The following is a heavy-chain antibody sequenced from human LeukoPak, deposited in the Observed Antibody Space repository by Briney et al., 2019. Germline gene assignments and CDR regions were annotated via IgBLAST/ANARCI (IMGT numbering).Heavy chain of an antibody. D-gene: IGHD1-26*01. CDR2: ISAYNGNT. CDR3: ARVADPYSGSYFDY. V-gene: IGHV1-18*01. CDR1: GYTFTSYG. J-gene: IGHJ4*02. Sequence: ASVKVSCKAPGYTFTSYGISWVRQAPGQGLEWMGWISAYNGNTNYAQKLQGRVTMTTDTSTSTAYMELRSLRSDDTAVYYCARVADPYSGSYFDYWGQGTLVTVSS.